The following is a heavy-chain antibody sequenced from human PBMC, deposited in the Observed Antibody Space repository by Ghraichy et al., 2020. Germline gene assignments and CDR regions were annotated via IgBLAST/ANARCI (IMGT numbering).Heavy chain of an antibody. Sequence: GGSLRLSCAASGFTVSSNYMSWVRQAPGKGLEWVSVIYSGGSTYDADSVKGRFTISRDNSKNTLYLQMNSLRAEDTAVYYCATQLQYDAFDIWGQGTMVTVSS. V-gene: IGHV3-53*01. D-gene: IGHD5-24*01. CDR2: IYSGGST. CDR3: ATQLQYDAFDI. CDR1: GFTVSSNY. J-gene: IGHJ3*02.